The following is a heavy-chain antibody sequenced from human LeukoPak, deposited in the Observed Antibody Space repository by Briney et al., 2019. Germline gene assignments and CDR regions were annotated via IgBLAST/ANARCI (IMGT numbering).Heavy chain of an antibody. CDR2: ISSSSSYI. CDR1: GFTFSSYS. Sequence: GGSLRLSCAASGFTFSSYSMNWVRQAPGKGLEWVSSISSSSSYIYYADSVKGRFTISRDNAKNSLYLQMNSLRAEDTAVYYCARAPGTWPYYYYYMDVWGKGTTVTISS. J-gene: IGHJ6*03. V-gene: IGHV3-21*01. D-gene: IGHD1-1*01. CDR3: ARAPGTWPYYYYYMDV.